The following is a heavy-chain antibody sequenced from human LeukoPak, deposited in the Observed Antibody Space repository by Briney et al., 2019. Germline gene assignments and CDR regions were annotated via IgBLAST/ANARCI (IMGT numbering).Heavy chain of an antibody. V-gene: IGHV2-5*01. Sequence: SGPTLVKPTQTLTLTCAFSGFSLSTTGVGVTRVRQPPGKALEWLGLIYWNDNKHYSPSLKTRLTITKDTSKKQVVLTMTNMDPVDTATYYCAHDRAGIGFDPWGQGTLVTVSS. D-gene: IGHD3-22*01. CDR2: IYWNDNK. CDR1: GFSLSTTGVG. J-gene: IGHJ5*02. CDR3: AHDRAGIGFDP.